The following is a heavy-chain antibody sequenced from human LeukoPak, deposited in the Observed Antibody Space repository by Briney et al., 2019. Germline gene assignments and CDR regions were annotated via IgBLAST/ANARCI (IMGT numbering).Heavy chain of an antibody. CDR3: ARGYGSGSGDY. J-gene: IGHJ4*01. D-gene: IGHD3-10*01. V-gene: IGHV3-21*01. Sequence: GGSLRLSCAASGFTFSSYTMNWVRQAPGKGLEWFSSISSSSSYIYYADSLKGRFTISRDNAKNSLYLQMNSLRPEDTAVYYCARGYGSGSGDYWGHGTLVTVSS. CDR1: GFTFSSYT. CDR2: ISSSSSYI.